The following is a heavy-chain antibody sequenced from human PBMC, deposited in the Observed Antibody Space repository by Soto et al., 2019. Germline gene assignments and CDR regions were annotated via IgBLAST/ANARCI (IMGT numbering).Heavy chain of an antibody. CDR1: GGSFSGYY. CDR2: INHSGST. J-gene: IGHJ3*02. V-gene: IGHV4-34*01. CDR3: ARGQKQGRVVVIIDVFDI. D-gene: IGHD3-22*01. Sequence: SETLSLTCAVYGGSFSGYYWSWIRQPPGKGLEWIGEINHSGSTNYNPSLKSRVTISVDTSKNQFSLKLGSVTAADTAVYYCARGQKQGRVVVIIDVFDIWGKGTMVTVSS.